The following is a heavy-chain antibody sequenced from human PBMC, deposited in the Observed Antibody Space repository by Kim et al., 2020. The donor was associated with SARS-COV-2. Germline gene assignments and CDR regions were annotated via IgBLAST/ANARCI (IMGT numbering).Heavy chain of an antibody. CDR2: IKQDGSEK. CDR1: GFSFSRYW. CDR3: ARDGDYSNSRFDY. V-gene: IGHV3-7*03. D-gene: IGHD4-4*01. Sequence: GGSLRLSCAASGFSFSRYWMSWVRQAPGKGLEWVANIKQDGSEKNDVDSVKGRFTISRDNAKNSLYLQMNSLRAEDTAVYYCARDGDYSNSRFDYWGQGTLVTVSS. J-gene: IGHJ4*02.